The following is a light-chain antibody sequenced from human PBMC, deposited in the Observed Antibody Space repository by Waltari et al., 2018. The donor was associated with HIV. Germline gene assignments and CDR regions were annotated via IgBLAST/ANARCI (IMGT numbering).Light chain of an antibody. CDR1: TIDVGGYHD. V-gene: IGLV2-14*01. CDR2: EVS. Sequence: QAGLTQPAPEPGSPGHPLTISSTGTTIDVGGYHDVPWYQQHPGKAPKLIIYEVSNRPSGVSNRFSGSKSGNTASLTISGLQPEDETDYYCSSFSSSSTPYVFGTGTKVTVL. CDR3: SSFSSSSTPYV. J-gene: IGLJ1*01.